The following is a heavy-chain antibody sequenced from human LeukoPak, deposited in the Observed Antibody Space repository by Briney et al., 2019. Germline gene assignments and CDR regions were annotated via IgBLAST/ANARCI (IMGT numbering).Heavy chain of an antibody. Sequence: GGSLRLSCVASGFTFSSYWMHWVRQAPGKGLVWVSRINTDGSSTTYADSVKGRFTFSRDNAKNTLYLQMNSLRAEDTAVYYCARVATYYDSSGYNSGYFDYWGQGTLVTVSS. CDR2: INTDGSST. D-gene: IGHD3-22*01. J-gene: IGHJ4*02. CDR3: ARVATYYDSSGYNSGYFDY. V-gene: IGHV3-74*01. CDR1: GFTFSSYW.